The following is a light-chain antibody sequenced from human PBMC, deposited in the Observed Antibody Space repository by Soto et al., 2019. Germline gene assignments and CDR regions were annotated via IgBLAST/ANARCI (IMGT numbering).Light chain of an antibody. Sequence: DIQMTQSPSTLSASVGDRVTITCRASQSINSWLAWHQQKPGKAPELLIHKASTLESGVPSRFSGSGSGTEFTLTISCLQPDDFATYYCQQYHTYSSTCGQGTKVEIK. CDR3: QQYHTYSST. V-gene: IGKV1-5*03. CDR2: KAS. CDR1: QSINSW. J-gene: IGKJ1*01.